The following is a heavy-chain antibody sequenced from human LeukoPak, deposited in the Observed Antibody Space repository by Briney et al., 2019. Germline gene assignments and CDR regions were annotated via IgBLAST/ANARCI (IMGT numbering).Heavy chain of an antibody. Sequence: GGSLRLSCAASGFTFDDYAMHWVRQAPGKGLEWVSGISWNSGSIGCADSVKGRFTISRDNAKNSLYLQMNSLRAEDTALYYCAKVFYDSSGYYLDYWGQGTLVTVSS. V-gene: IGHV3-9*01. CDR2: ISWNSGSI. D-gene: IGHD3-22*01. CDR1: GFTFDDYA. J-gene: IGHJ4*02. CDR3: AKVFYDSSGYYLDY.